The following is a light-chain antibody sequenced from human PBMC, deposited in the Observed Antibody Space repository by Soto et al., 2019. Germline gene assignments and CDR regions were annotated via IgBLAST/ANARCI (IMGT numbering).Light chain of an antibody. V-gene: IGKV3-20*01. CDR1: QTVSSSN. CDR2: GAS. Sequence: EIVLTQSPGTLSLSPGERATLSCRASQTVSSSNLAWYQQVPGQAPRLLIYGASNRATGIPDRFSGSGSGTDFTLTISRLEPEDFAVYYCQQYGSLPRTFGQGTRVEIK. J-gene: IGKJ1*01. CDR3: QQYGSLPRT.